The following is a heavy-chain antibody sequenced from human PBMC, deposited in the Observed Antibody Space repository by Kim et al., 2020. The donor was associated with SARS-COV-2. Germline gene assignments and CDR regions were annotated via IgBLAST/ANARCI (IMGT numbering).Heavy chain of an antibody. CDR1: GYTFTGYY. CDR3: ARGYCSGGSCYIFDY. J-gene: IGHJ4*02. V-gene: IGHV1-2*02. D-gene: IGHD2-15*01. CDR2: INPNSGGT. Sequence: ASVKVSCKASGYTFTGYYMHWVRQAPGQGLEWMGWINPNSGGTNYAQKFQGRVTMTRDTSISTAYMELSRLRSDDTAVYYCARGYCSGGSCYIFDYWGQGTLVTVSS.